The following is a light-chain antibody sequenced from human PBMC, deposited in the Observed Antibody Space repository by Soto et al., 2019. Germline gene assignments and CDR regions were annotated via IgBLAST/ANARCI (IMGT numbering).Light chain of an antibody. J-gene: IGKJ1*01. CDR1: QSVSSNY. CDR2: GAS. Sequence: EIVLTHSPSTLALSPVERATLSCRASQSVSSNYLAWYQQKPGQAPRLLIYGASSKPTGIPDRFSGSGSGTDFTLTISRLEPEDFAVYYCQQYGSSRTFGQGTKVDIK. V-gene: IGKV3-20*01. CDR3: QQYGSSRT.